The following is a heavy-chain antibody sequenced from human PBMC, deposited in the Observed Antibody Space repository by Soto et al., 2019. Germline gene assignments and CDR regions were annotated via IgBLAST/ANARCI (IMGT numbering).Heavy chain of an antibody. Sequence: EVQLVESGGGLVQPGGSLRLSCAASGFTFDSNAMHWVRQPPGKGLEWVSGITWNSGSIGYADSVKGRFTISRDNAKSSLFLQMNSLRPEDTALYYCSKELRYCSGPSCDEFDYWGQGTLVTVSS. J-gene: IGHJ4*02. CDR2: ITWNSGSI. CDR1: GFTFDSNA. D-gene: IGHD2-2*01. CDR3: SKELRYCSGPSCDEFDY. V-gene: IGHV3-9*01.